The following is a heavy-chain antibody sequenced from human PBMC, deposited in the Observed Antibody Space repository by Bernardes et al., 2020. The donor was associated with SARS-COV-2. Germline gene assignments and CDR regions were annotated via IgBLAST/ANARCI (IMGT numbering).Heavy chain of an antibody. D-gene: IGHD6-13*01. CDR1: GFTFRDYY. Sequence: GGSLRLSCAASGFTFRDYYMSWIRQAPGPGLEWVSYISSSSSYTNYADSVKGRFTISRDNAKNSLYLQMNSLRAEDRALYYCARVTRGSWSYGMDVWGQGTTVNVSS. V-gene: IGHV3-11*06. CDR2: ISSSSSYT. J-gene: IGHJ6*02. CDR3: ARVTRGSWSYGMDV.